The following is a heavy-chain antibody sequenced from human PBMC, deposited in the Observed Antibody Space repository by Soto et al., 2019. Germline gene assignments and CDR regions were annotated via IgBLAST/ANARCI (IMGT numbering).Heavy chain of an antibody. V-gene: IGHV3-33*01. J-gene: IGHJ6*02. D-gene: IGHD5-18*01. Sequence: SGGSLRLSCAASGFTFSSYGMHWVRQAPGKGLEWVAVIWYDGSNKYYADSVKGRFTISRDNSKNTLYLQMNSLRAEDTAVYYCAREDVQLWLRGYYYYYGMDVWGQGTTVTVS. CDR1: GFTFSSYG. CDR3: AREDVQLWLRGYYYYYGMDV. CDR2: IWYDGSNK.